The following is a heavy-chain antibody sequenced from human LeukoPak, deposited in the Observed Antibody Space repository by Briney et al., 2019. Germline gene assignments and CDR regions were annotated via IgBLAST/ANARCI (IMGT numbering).Heavy chain of an antibody. CDR3: ARGSSIAAAGTSYFDY. D-gene: IGHD6-13*01. CDR1: GGSFSGYY. CDR2: INHSGST. J-gene: IGHJ4*02. Sequence: SETLSLTCAVYGGSFSGYYWSWIRQPPGKGLEWIGEINHSGSTNYNPSLKSRVTISVDTSKSQFSLKLSSVTAADTAVYYCARGSSIAAAGTSYFDYWGQGTLVTVSS. V-gene: IGHV4-34*01.